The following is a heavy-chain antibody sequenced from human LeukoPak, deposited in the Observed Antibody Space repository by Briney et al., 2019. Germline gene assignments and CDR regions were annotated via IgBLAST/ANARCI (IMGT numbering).Heavy chain of an antibody. J-gene: IGHJ3*02. CDR3: ARDLVTVTKGFDI. CDR1: DDSFSSHY. D-gene: IGHD4-17*01. V-gene: IGHV4-59*11. CDR2: ISYIGST. Sequence: PSETLSLTCAVSDDSFSSHYWTWIRQPPGKGLEWIGYISYIGSTDYNPSLKSRVTISIDTSKNQFSMKLSSVTAADTAVYYCARDLVTVTKGFDIWGQGTMVSVSS.